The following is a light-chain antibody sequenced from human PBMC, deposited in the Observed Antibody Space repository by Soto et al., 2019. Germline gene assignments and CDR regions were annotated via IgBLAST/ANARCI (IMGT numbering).Light chain of an antibody. CDR1: SSDVGGYNY. CDR3: SSYKSSSLV. CDR2: DVS. Sequence: QSALTQPASVSGSPGQSITISCTGTSSDVGGYNYVSWYQQHPGKAPKLMIFDVSTRPSGVSNRFSCSKSGDTASLTISGLQADDEAYYYSSSYKSSSLVFGGGTKLTVL. J-gene: IGLJ2*01. V-gene: IGLV2-14*01.